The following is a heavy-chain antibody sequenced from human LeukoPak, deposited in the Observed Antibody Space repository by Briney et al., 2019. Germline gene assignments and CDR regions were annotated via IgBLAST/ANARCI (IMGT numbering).Heavy chain of an antibody. V-gene: IGHV3-53*01. CDR1: GFDVGRNY. CDR3: AKDASSTSVTPRMSDC. CDR2: IYSGGAT. J-gene: IGHJ4*02. D-gene: IGHD6-6*01. Sequence: AGGSLRLSCAASGFDVGRNYMTWVRQAPGKGLEWVSFIYSGGATYYADSVRGRFTISRDNSKSTLYLQMNSLRAEDTAVYYCAKDASSTSVTPRMSDCWGQGTLVTVSS.